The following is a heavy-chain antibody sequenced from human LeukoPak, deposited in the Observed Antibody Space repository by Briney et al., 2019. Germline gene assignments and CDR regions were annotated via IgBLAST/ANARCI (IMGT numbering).Heavy chain of an antibody. D-gene: IGHD3-10*01. J-gene: IGHJ5*02. CDR3: ARTSMVRGVINWFDP. Sequence: ASVKVSCKASGYTFTSYAITWVRQAPGQGLEWMGWISAYNGNTNYAQKLQGRVTMTTDTSTSTAYMELRSLRSDDTAVYYCARTSMVRGVINWFDPWGQGTLVTVSS. CDR1: GYTFTSYA. V-gene: IGHV1-18*01. CDR2: ISAYNGNT.